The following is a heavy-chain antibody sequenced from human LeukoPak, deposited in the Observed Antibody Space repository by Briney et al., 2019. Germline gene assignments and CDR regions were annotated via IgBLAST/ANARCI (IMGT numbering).Heavy chain of an antibody. CDR1: GYTFTSYG. Sequence: ASVKVSCKASGYTFTSYGISWVRQAPGQGLEWMGWISAYNGNTNYAQHLQGRVTMTTDTSTSTAHMELRSLRSDDTAVYYCARDHYYDSGTYYYYYGMDVWGQGTTVIVFS. CDR2: ISAYNGNT. V-gene: IGHV1-18*01. CDR3: ARDHYYDSGTYYYYYGMDV. J-gene: IGHJ6*02. D-gene: IGHD3-10*01.